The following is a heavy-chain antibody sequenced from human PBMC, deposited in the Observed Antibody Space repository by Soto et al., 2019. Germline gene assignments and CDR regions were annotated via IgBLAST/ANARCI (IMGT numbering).Heavy chain of an antibody. CDR1: GFTFSSYA. V-gene: IGHV3-30-3*01. CDR3: ARDDVQLLFGY. Sequence: GGSLRLSCAASGFTFSSYAMHWVRQAPGKGLEWVAVISYDGSNKYYADSVKGRFTISRDNSKNTLYLQMNSLRAEDTAVYYCARDDVQLLFGYWGQGTLVTVSS. CDR2: ISYDGSNK. D-gene: IGHD2-2*01. J-gene: IGHJ4*02.